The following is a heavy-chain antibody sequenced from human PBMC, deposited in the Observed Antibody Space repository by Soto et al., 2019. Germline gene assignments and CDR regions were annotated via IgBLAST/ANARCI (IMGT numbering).Heavy chain of an antibody. CDR1: GFTFSSYS. CDR2: ISSTTSYI. J-gene: IGHJ5*02. V-gene: IGHV3-21*01. D-gene: IGHD3-10*01. CDR3: ARSGSGSYYPHNWFDP. Sequence: GGSLRLSCAASGFTFSSYSMNWVRQAPGKGLEWVSSISSTTSYIYYADSVKGRFTISRDNAKNSLYLQMNSLRAEDTAVYYCARSGSGSYYPHNWFDPWGQGTLVTVSS.